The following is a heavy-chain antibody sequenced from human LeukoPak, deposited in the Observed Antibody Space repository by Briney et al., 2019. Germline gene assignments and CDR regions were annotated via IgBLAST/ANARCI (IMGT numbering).Heavy chain of an antibody. CDR3: ASGPLPYDFWSGYWGYDAFDI. CDR2: IIPIFGTA. CDR1: GGTFSSYA. Sequence: SVKVSCKASGGTFSSYAISWVRQAPGQGLEWMGGIIPIFGTANYAQKFQGRVTITADESTSTAYMELSSLRSEDTAVYYCASGPLPYDFWSGYWGYDAFDIWGQGTMVTVSS. D-gene: IGHD3-3*01. J-gene: IGHJ3*02. V-gene: IGHV1-69*13.